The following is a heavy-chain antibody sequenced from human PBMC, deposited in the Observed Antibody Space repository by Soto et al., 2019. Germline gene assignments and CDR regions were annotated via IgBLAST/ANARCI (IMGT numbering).Heavy chain of an antibody. CDR2: INAGNGNT. CDR1: GYTFTSYA. D-gene: IGHD2-2*01. CDR3: ARDLAKIVVVPAAMDY. J-gene: IGHJ4*02. V-gene: IGHV1-3*01. Sequence: ASVKVSCKASGYTFTSYAMHWVRQAPGQRLEWMGWINAGNGNTKYSQKFQGRVTITRDTSASTAYMELSSLRSEDTAVYYCARDLAKIVVVPAAMDYWGQGTLVTVTS.